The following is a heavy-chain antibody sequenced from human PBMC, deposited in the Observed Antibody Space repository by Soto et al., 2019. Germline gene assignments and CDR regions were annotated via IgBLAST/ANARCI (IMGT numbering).Heavy chain of an antibody. CDR1: GFSLSTSGVG. V-gene: IGHV2-5*02. J-gene: IGHJ4*02. D-gene: IGHD3-22*01. Sequence: QITLKESGPTLVRPTQTLTLTCTFSGFSLSTSGVGVDWIRQPPGKAREWLALLYWDDDKRYSPSLNSRRAITKDTSTSQVVLTMTNMDPVDTATYSCAHRGEGYYDNSGYYSTGYFFDYWGQGTLVTVSS. CDR2: LYWDDDK. CDR3: AHRGEGYYDNSGYYSTGYFFDY.